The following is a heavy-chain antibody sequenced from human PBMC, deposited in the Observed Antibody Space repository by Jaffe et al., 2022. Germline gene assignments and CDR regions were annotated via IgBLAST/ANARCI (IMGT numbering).Heavy chain of an antibody. D-gene: IGHD3-3*01. V-gene: IGHV1-69*01. CDR1: GGTFSSYA. J-gene: IGHJ3*02. CDR3: ARAVPRVSGGEIFGGAFDI. CDR2: IIPIFGTA. Sequence: QVQLVQSGAEVKKPGSSVKVSCKASGGTFSSYAISWVRQAPGQGLEWMGGIIPIFGTANYAQKFQGRVTITADESTSTAYMELSSLRSEDTAVYYCARAVPRVSGGEIFGGAFDIWGQGTMVTVSS.